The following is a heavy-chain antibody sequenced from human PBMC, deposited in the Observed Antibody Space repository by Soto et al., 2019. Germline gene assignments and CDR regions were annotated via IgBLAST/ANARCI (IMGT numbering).Heavy chain of an antibody. V-gene: IGHV4-34*01. CDR1: GGSFSGYY. CDR2: INHSGST. D-gene: IGHD5-18*01. CDR3: ARGAGYSYGSYYMDV. Sequence: SETLSLTCAVYGGSFSGYYWSWIRQPPGKGLEWIGEINHSGSTNYNPSLKSRVTISVDTSKNQFSLKLSSVTAADTAVYYCARGAGYSYGSYYMDVWGKGTTVTVSS. J-gene: IGHJ6*03.